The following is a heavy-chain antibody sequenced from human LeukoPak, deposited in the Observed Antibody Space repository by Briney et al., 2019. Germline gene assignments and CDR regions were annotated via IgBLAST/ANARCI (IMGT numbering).Heavy chain of an antibody. J-gene: IGHJ4*02. CDR1: GFIFSSYG. Sequence: GGSLRLSCVAPGFIFSSYGMHWVRQAPGKGLEWVAYIQYDGSNKQYADSVKGRFTISRDNSKNTLYLQMNSLRAEDTAVYYCARGEYSSSWYSPHYWGQGTLVTVSS. CDR2: IQYDGSNK. V-gene: IGHV3-30*02. CDR3: ARGEYSSSWYSPHY. D-gene: IGHD6-13*01.